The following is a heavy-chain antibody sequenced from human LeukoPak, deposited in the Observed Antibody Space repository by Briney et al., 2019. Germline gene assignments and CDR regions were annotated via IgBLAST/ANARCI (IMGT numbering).Heavy chain of an antibody. D-gene: IGHD3-10*01. CDR1: GFTFSSYW. CDR3: AKDGGSGSYFGEKGFDY. CDR2: VNSDGSTT. V-gene: IGHV3-74*01. Sequence: GGSLRLSCAASGFTFSSYWMHWVRQAPGKGLVWVSRVNSDGSTTSYADSVKGRFTISRDNAKNSLYLQMNSLRAEDTALYYCAKDGGSGSYFGEKGFDYWGQGTLVTVSS. J-gene: IGHJ4*02.